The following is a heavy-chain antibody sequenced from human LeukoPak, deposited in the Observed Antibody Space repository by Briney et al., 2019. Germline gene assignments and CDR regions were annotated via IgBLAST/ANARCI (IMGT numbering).Heavy chain of an antibody. Sequence: PSETLSLTCTVSGGSISSYYWSWIRQPPGKGLEWIGYIYYSGSTNYNPSLKSRVTISVDTSKNQFSLKLSSVTTADTAVYYCARIPGYCSGGSCYSYYYYGMDVWGQGTTVTVSS. J-gene: IGHJ6*02. CDR2: IYYSGST. CDR1: GGSISSYY. CDR3: ARIPGYCSGGSCYSYYYYGMDV. V-gene: IGHV4-59*01. D-gene: IGHD2-15*01.